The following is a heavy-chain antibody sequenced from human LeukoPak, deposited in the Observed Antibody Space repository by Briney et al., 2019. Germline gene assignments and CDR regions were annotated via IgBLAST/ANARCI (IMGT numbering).Heavy chain of an antibody. CDR1: GFTFSSYA. CDR2: ISGSGGST. D-gene: IGHD6-13*01. V-gene: IGHV3-23*01. Sequence: GGSLRLSCAASGFTFSSYAMSWVRQAPGKGLEWVSAISGSGGSTYYTDSVKGRFTISRDNSKNTLYLQMNSLRAEDTAVYYCAKDLSSSWYYFDYWGQGTLVTVSS. J-gene: IGHJ4*02. CDR3: AKDLSSSWYYFDY.